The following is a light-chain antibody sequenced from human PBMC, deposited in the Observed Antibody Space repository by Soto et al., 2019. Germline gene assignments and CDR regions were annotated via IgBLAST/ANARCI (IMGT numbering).Light chain of an antibody. J-gene: IGKJ3*01. CDR1: QSISTY. CDR3: QQFNNYPL. Sequence: IQMTQSPSSLSASEGDRVTITCRASQSISTYLNWYQQKPGKAPKLLIYAASSLESGVPSRFSGSGSGTDFTLTISSLQPEDFATYYCQQFNNYPLFGPGTKVDIK. V-gene: IGKV1D-13*01. CDR2: AAS.